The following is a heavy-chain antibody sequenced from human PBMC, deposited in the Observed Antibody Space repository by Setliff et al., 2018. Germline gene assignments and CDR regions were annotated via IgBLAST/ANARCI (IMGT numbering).Heavy chain of an antibody. Sequence: ASVKVSCKTSAYTFSGYYIHWVRQAPGQGLQWMGWINPNIGDTNYAPKFQGRVTMTRDTSIKTAYLEVNGLTSDDTAVYYCARDRKSSPEHYYFDYWGQGTLVTVSS. J-gene: IGHJ4*02. CDR1: AYTFSGYY. CDR2: INPNIGDT. V-gene: IGHV1-2*02. CDR3: ARDRKSSPEHYYFDY.